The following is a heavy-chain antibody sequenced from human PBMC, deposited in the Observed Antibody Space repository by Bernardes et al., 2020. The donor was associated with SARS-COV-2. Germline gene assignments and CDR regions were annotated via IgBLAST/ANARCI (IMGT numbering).Heavy chain of an antibody. V-gene: IGHV1-69*13. D-gene: IGHD3-22*01. J-gene: IGHJ5*02. Sequence: SVKVSCKASGGTFSSYAISWVRQAPGQGLEWMGGIIPIFGTANYAQKFQGRVTITADESTSTAYMELSSLRSEDTAVYYCARAGWRRDYYDSSGYPYNWFDPWGQGTLVTVSS. CDR1: GGTFSSYA. CDR3: ARAGWRRDYYDSSGYPYNWFDP. CDR2: IIPIFGTA.